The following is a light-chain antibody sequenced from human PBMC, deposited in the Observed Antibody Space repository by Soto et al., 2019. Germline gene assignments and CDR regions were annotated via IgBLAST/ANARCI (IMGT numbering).Light chain of an antibody. J-gene: IGKJ3*01. CDR2: DAS. CDR3: QQRSNWPPFT. V-gene: IGKV3-11*01. CDR1: QSVSSY. Sequence: DIVLTQSPATLSLSPGERATLSCRASQSVSSYLAWYQQKPGQAPRLLIYDASNRATGIPARFSGSGSGTDFTLPISSLEPEDFAVYYCQQRSNWPPFTFGPGTKVDIK.